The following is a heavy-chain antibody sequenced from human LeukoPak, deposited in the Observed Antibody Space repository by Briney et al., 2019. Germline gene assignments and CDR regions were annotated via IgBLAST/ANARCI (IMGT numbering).Heavy chain of an antibody. CDR3: AKDLVAIRYCSGGSCYLFDY. V-gene: IGHV3-20*04. J-gene: IGHJ4*02. CDR1: GFTFDDYG. D-gene: IGHD2-15*01. Sequence: GGSLRLSCAASGFTFDDYGMSWVRQAPGKGLEWVSGINWNGGSTGYADSVKGRFTISRDNAKNTLYLQMNSLRAEDTAVYYCAKDLVAIRYCSGGSCYLFDYWGQGTLVTVSS. CDR2: INWNGGST.